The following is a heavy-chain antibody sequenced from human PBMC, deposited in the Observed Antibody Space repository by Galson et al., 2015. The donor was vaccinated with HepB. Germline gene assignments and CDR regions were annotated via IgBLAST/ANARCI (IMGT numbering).Heavy chain of an antibody. CDR1: GFTFTNAW. J-gene: IGHJ4*02. CDR2: IKSKMDGGAT. Sequence: SLRLSCAASGFTFTNAWMNWVRQVPGKGLEWVGRIKSKMDGGATDYAAPVKGRFTISRDDSNDTAYLQMNNLKTEDTALYFCSTSGFRFMEWLKYWGQGSLVTVSS. CDR3: STSGFRFMEWLKY. D-gene: IGHD3-3*01. V-gene: IGHV3-15*07.